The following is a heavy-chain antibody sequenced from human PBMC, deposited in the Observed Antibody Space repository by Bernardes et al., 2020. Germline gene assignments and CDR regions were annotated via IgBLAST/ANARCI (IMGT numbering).Heavy chain of an antibody. J-gene: IGHJ3*02. V-gene: IGHV3-21*01. CDR2: VTPASDGR. CDR3: ARDFLTGDPREAFDI. CDR1: GFTCSSYT. D-gene: IGHD7-27*01. Sequence: GGSLRLSCAASGFTCSSYTMHWVRLAPGKGLEWVSSVTPASDGRYYEDSLEGGCTISRNNARNSLYLQMNRMGTEDTAVYYCARDFLTGDPREAFDIWGQATMVTVSS.